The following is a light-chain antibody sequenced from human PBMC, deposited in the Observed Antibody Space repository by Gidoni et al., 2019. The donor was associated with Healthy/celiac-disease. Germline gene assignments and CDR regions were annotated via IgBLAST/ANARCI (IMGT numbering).Light chain of an antibody. CDR1: QSISSW. J-gene: IGKJ1*01. CDR3: QQYNSYQET. V-gene: IGKV1-5*01. CDR2: DAS. Sequence: DIQMTQSPSTLSASVGDRVTITCRASQSISSWLAWYQQKPGKAPKLLIYDASSLESGVPSRFSGSGSGTEFTRTISSLQPDDFATYYCQQYNSYQETFGQGTKVEIK.